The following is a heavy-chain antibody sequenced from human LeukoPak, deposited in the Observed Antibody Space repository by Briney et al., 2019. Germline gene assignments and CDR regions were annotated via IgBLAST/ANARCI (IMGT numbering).Heavy chain of an antibody. J-gene: IGHJ4*02. D-gene: IGHD2-15*01. V-gene: IGHV3-21*05. Sequence: PGGSLRLSCTASGFIFSNHGMNWVRQAPGKGLEWISYISSTSADIYYADSVKGRFTISRDNAKNSLYLQMNSLRAEDTAVYYCARVPGRVVEDEYYFDYWGQGTLVTVSS. CDR1: GFIFSNHG. CDR2: ISSTSADI. CDR3: ARVPGRVVEDEYYFDY.